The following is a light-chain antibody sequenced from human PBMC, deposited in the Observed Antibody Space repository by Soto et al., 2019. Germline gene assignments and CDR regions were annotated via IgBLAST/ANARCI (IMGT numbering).Light chain of an antibody. CDR3: QQYGNTPWTT. CDR1: QSVSSAY. CDR2: GAS. J-gene: IGKJ1*01. V-gene: IGKV3-20*01. Sequence: EIVLTQSPGTLSLSPGERATLSCRASQSVSSAYLAWYQQKPGQAPRLLIFGASTRATGIPDRFSGSGSGTDFTLIISRLEPEDFAVYYCQQYGNTPWTTFGQGTKVEIK.